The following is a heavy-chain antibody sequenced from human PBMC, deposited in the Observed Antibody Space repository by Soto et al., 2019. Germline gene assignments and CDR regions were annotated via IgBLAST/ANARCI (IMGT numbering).Heavy chain of an antibody. CDR3: AKRFLEWNPTGYGMDV. J-gene: IGHJ6*02. D-gene: IGHD3-3*01. V-gene: IGHV3-30*18. CDR2: ISYDGSNK. Sequence: GGSLRLSCAASGFTFSSYGMHWVRQAPGKGLEWVAVISYDGSNKYYADSVKGRFTISRDNSKNTLYLQMNSLRAEDTAVYYCAKRFLEWNPTGYGMDVWGQGTTVTVSS. CDR1: GFTFSSYG.